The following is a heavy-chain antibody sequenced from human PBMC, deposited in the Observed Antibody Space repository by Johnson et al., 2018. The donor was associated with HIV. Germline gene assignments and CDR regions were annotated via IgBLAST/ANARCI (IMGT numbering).Heavy chain of an antibody. CDR2: INWNGGST. CDR1: GFTFDDYG. Sequence: VQLVESGGDVVRPGGSLRLSCAASGFTFDDYGMSWVRQAPGKGVEWVSGINWNGGSTGYADSVKGRFTISRDNAKNSLYLQMNSLRGEDSAVYYCVRDRGTVVIWSDAFDIWGQGTMVSVSS. CDR3: VRDRGTVVIWSDAFDI. J-gene: IGHJ3*02. D-gene: IGHD3-22*01. V-gene: IGHV3-20*04.